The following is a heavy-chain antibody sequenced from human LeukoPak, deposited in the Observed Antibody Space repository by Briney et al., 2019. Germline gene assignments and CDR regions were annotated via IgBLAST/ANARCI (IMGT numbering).Heavy chain of an antibody. J-gene: IGHJ4*02. D-gene: IGHD3-10*01. CDR2: IIPIFGTA. CDR1: GGTFSSYA. Sequence: ASVKVSCKXSGGTFSSYAISWVRQAPGQGLEWMGGIIPIFGTANYAQKFQGRVTITADESTSTAYMELSSLRSEDTAVYYCARDSESARIPFDYWGQGTLVTVSS. V-gene: IGHV1-69*01. CDR3: ARDSESARIPFDY.